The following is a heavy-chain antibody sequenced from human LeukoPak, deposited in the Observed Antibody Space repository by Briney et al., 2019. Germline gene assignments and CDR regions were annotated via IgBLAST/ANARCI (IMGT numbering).Heavy chain of an antibody. CDR2: IKQDGSEK. CDR1: GFTFSSYW. J-gene: IGHJ2*01. CDR3: ARDSGSSWFSYWYFDL. D-gene: IGHD6-13*01. Sequence: GGSLRLSCAASGFTFSSYWMSWVRQAPGKGLEWVANIKQDGSEKYYVDSVKGRFTISRDNAKNSLFLQMNSLRAEDTAVYYCARDSGSSWFSYWYFDLWGRGTLVTVSS. V-gene: IGHV3-7*01.